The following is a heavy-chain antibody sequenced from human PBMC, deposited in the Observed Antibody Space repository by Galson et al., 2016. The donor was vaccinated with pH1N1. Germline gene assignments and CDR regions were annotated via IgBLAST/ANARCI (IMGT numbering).Heavy chain of an antibody. CDR2: LIPILGTP. CDR3: ARGFSGYDRLEYYQNGMDV. Sequence: SVKVSCKASGGTFTNYAINWVRQAPGQGLEWMGGLIPILGTPDYAQTLQGRVTITADENTNTAYMEMSSLRAGDTAVYYCARGFSGYDRLEYYQNGMDVWGQGTTVTVSS. D-gene: IGHD5-12*01. V-gene: IGHV1-69*13. J-gene: IGHJ6*02. CDR1: GGTFTNYA.